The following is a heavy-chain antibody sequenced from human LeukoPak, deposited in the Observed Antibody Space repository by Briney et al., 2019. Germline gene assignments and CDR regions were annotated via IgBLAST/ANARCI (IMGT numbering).Heavy chain of an antibody. D-gene: IGHD7-27*01. CDR3: ATRKLGNDY. V-gene: IGHV4-59*02. CDR1: GGSVSDYY. Sequence: PSQTLSLTCTVSGGSVSDYYWSWIRQSPGKGLEWIGYIYYTETSYNPSLKSRVTISADTSKNQFSLKLYSVTAADTAVYYCATRKLGNDYWGQGTLVTVSS. J-gene: IGHJ4*02. CDR2: IYYTET.